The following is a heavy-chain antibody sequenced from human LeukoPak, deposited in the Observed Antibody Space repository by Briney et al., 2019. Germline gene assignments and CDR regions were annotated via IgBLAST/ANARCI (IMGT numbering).Heavy chain of an antibody. CDR1: GFTFSSYW. Sequence: GGSLRLSCAASGFTFSSYWMHWVRQAPGKGLVWVSRINSDGSSTSCADSVKGRFTISRDNAKNTLYLQMNSLRAEDTAVYYCARAEWSGYYYYYYYMDVWGKGTTVTVSS. CDR2: INSDGSST. CDR3: ARAEWSGYYYYYYYMDV. J-gene: IGHJ6*03. D-gene: IGHD3-3*01. V-gene: IGHV3-74*01.